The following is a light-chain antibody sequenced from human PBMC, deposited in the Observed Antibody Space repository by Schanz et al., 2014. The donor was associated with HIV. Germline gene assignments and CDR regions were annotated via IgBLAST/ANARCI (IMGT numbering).Light chain of an antibody. CDR2: DVS. V-gene: IGLV2-14*03. CDR1: SIDVGGYDY. CDR3: GSYTFASTPYV. J-gene: IGLJ7*01. Sequence: QSALTQPASLSGSPGQSITISCTGTSIDVGGYDYVSWYQKHPDKAPRLIIYDVSNRPSGVSSRFSGSKSGNTASLTISGLQAEDEADYYCGSYTFASTPYVFGSGTQLTVL.